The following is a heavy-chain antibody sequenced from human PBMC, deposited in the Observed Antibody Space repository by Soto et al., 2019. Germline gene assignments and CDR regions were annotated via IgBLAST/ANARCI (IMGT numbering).Heavy chain of an antibody. V-gene: IGHV3-11*03. D-gene: IGHD5-18*01. J-gene: IGHJ4*02. CDR2: ISSSSSYT. Sequence: GGSLRLSCAASGFPFSDYYMSWIRQAPGKGLEWVSYISSSSSYTNYADSVKGRFTISRDNAKNSLYLQMNSLRAEDTAMYYCATVGHSYVSFDYWGQGTLVTVSS. CDR3: ATVGHSYVSFDY. CDR1: GFPFSDYY.